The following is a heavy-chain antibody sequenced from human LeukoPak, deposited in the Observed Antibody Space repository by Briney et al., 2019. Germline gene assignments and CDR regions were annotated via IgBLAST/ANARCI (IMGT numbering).Heavy chain of an antibody. J-gene: IGHJ4*02. CDR1: GFTLSSYS. CDR3: AKAPVTTCRGAYCYPFDY. CDR2: ISDSGNT. Sequence: GGSLRLSCAASGFTLSSYSMNWVRQAPGKGLEWVSAISDSGNTYHADSVKGRFTISRDSSKNTLFLQMNRLRPEDAAVYYGAKAPVTTCRGAYCYPFDYWGQGTLVTVSS. D-gene: IGHD2-21*01. V-gene: IGHV3-23*01.